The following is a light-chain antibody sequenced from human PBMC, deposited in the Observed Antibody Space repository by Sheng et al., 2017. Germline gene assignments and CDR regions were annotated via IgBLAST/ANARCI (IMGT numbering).Light chain of an antibody. CDR2: KAS. Sequence: DIQMTQSPATLSASEGDRVTITCRASQSISSWLAWYQQKPGEAPKLLIYKASSLESGVPSRFSGSGSGTEFTLTISSLQPDDLATYYCQHYNSHPLTFGGGPRWRSN. J-gene: IGKJ4*01. V-gene: IGKV1-5*03. CDR1: QSISSW. CDR3: QHYNSHPLT.